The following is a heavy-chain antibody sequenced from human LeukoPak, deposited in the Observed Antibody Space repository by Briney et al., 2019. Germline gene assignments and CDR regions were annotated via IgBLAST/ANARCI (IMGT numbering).Heavy chain of an antibody. CDR3: ARDRESYSGSHNWFDP. J-gene: IGHJ5*02. Sequence: QPGGSLRLSCAASGFTFSYHWMTWVRQAPGKGLEWVANIKNDGAVKNYVDSVKGRFTISRDNAKNSLYLQMNSLRAEDTAVYYCARDRESYSGSHNWFDPWGQGTLVTVSS. CDR1: GFTFSYHW. D-gene: IGHD1-26*01. V-gene: IGHV3-7*01. CDR2: IKNDGAVK.